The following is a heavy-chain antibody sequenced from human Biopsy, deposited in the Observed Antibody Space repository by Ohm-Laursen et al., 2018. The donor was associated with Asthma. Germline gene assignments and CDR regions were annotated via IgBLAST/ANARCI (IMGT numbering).Heavy chain of an antibody. CDR2: INGKSNSI. J-gene: IGHJ4*02. CDR3: ARDSYSSGLYDDFES. V-gene: IGHV3-48*04. CDR1: EFSFSHYP. Sequence: SLRLSCSASEFSFSHYPMHWVRQAPGKGLEWISYINGKSNSIEYADSVKGRFTISRDNAKNSLYLQMNSLRAEDTAVYYCARDSYSSGLYDDFESWGQGTLVTVSS. D-gene: IGHD6-19*01.